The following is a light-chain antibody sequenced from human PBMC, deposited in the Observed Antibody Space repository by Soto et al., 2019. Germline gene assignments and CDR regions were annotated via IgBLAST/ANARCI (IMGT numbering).Light chain of an antibody. CDR1: QSISNY. Sequence: DIQITHSPASLSASVVGSGTLTFLASQSISNYLNWYLQKPGKAPELLIFAASSLQSGVPSRFSGSGSGTDFTLTISSLQPEDFATYYCQKSYSTPRTFGQGTKVAIK. V-gene: IGKV1-39*01. J-gene: IGKJ1*01. CDR2: AAS. CDR3: QKSYSTPRT.